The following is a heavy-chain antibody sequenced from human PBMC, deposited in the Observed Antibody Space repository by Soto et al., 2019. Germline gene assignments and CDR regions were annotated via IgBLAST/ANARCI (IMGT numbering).Heavy chain of an antibody. J-gene: IGHJ4*02. CDR1: GFTFSSYA. D-gene: IGHD3-16*01. Sequence: EVQLLESGGGLVQPGGSLRLSCAASGFTFSSYAMSWVRQAPGKGLEWVSAISGSGGSTYYADSVKGQFTISRDNSKNTLYLQMNSLRAEDTAVYYCAKGGDYVWASSLGYFDYWGQGALVTVSS. CDR2: ISGSGGST. CDR3: AKGGDYVWASSLGYFDY. V-gene: IGHV3-23*01.